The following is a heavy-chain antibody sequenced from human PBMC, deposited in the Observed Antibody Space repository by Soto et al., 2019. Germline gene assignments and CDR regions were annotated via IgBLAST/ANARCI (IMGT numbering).Heavy chain of an antibody. V-gene: IGHV3-21*01. J-gene: IGHJ3*02. CDR3: ARDRYSGYDTSLDAFDI. CDR1: GFTFSSYS. Sequence: GGSLRLSCAASGFTFSSYSMNWVRQAPWKGLEWVSSISSSSSYIYYADSVKGRFTISRDNAKNSLYLQMNSLRAEDTAVYYCARDRYSGYDTSLDAFDIWGQGTMVTVSS. CDR2: ISSSSSYI. D-gene: IGHD5-12*01.